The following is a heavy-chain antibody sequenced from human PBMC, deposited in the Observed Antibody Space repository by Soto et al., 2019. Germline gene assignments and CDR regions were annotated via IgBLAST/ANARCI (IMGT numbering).Heavy chain of an antibody. D-gene: IGHD3-3*01. Sequence: PSETLSLTCTVTGGSIDNYYLSWIRQPAGKGLGWIGRINKRGSSDYNPSLKSRVTMSVDTSKNQFSLNLSYVTAADTAVYYCARDVDYDFWSGYVSDGLDVWGQGTTVTVSS. J-gene: IGHJ6*02. V-gene: IGHV4-4*07. CDR2: INKRGSS. CDR1: GGSIDNYY. CDR3: ARDVDYDFWSGYVSDGLDV.